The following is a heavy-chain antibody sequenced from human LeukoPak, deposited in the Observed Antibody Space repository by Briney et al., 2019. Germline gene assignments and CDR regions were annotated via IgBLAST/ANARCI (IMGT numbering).Heavy chain of an antibody. CDR1: GFSVSNND. J-gene: IGHJ4*02. V-gene: IGHV3-66*01. CDR3: ARDSPPDY. Sequence: GGSLRLSCAASGFSVSNNDMSWVRQAPGKGLEWVSVIYSGGGTYYADSVKGRFTISRDNAKNSLFLQMNSLRAEDTAVYYCARDSPPDYWGQGTLVTVSS. CDR2: IYSGGGT.